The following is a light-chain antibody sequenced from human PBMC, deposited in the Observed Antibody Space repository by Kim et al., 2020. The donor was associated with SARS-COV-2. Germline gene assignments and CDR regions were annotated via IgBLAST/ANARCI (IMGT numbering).Light chain of an antibody. J-gene: IGKJ1*01. CDR1: EVVTTS. Sequence: FRGRTAPLSSTTSEVVTTSLAWYQQTPGQAPRLLIHGASARPTGIPARFSGGGSGTDFTLTITGAQSEDAATYYCQQYSNWPATFGQGTKVEIK. CDR3: QQYSNWPAT. V-gene: IGKV3-15*01. CDR2: GAS.